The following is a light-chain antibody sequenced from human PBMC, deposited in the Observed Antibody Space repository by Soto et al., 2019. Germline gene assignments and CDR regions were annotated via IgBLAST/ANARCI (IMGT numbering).Light chain of an antibody. CDR2: EVT. V-gene: IGLV2-14*01. Sequence: QSALTQPASVSGSPGHSITISCTGTSSDVGSYHYVSWYQQFPGEAPKLMIYEVTKRPSGISNRFSGSKSGNTASLTISELQAEDEADYYCSSYGRSSLIFGGGTKLTVL. CDR3: SSYGRSSLI. J-gene: IGLJ2*01. CDR1: SSDVGSYHY.